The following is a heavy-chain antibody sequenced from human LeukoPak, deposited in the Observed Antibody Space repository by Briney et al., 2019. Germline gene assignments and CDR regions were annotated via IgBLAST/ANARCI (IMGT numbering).Heavy chain of an antibody. CDR1: GGTFSSYA. J-gene: IGHJ4*02. CDR2: IIPIFGTA. CDR3: ASTYYDSSGYYYGDLDY. Sequence: SVKVSCKASGGTFSSYAISWVRQAPGQGLEWMGRIIPIFGTANYAQKFQGRVTITTDESTSTAYMELSSLRSEDTAVYYCASTYYDSSGYYYGDLDYWGQGTLVAVSS. D-gene: IGHD3-22*01. V-gene: IGHV1-69*05.